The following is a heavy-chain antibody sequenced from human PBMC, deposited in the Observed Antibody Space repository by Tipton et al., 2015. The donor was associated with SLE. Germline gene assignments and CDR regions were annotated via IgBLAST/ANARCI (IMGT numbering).Heavy chain of an antibody. CDR2: IWYDGSNK. Sequence: SLRLSCAASGFTFSSYGMHWVRQAPGKGLEWVAVIWYDGSNKYYADSVKGRFTISRDNSKNTLYLQMNSLRAEDTAVYYCARVIAAPPYGMDVWGQGTTVTVS. J-gene: IGHJ6*02. D-gene: IGHD6-13*01. CDR3: ARVIAAPPYGMDV. V-gene: IGHV3-33*08. CDR1: GFTFSSYG.